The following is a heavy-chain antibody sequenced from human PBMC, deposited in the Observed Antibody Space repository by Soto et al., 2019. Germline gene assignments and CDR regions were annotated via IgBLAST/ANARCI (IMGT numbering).Heavy chain of an antibody. CDR2: IYYSGST. CDR3: ARVGGPYGDYNYGMDV. J-gene: IGHJ6*02. CDR1: GGSISSYY. Sequence: SETLSLTCTVSGGSISSYYWSWIRQPPGKGLEWIGYIYYSGSTNYNPSLKSRVTISVDTSKNQFSLKLSSVTAADTAVYYCARVGGPYGDYNYGMDVWGQGTTVTVSS. D-gene: IGHD4-17*01. V-gene: IGHV4-59*01.